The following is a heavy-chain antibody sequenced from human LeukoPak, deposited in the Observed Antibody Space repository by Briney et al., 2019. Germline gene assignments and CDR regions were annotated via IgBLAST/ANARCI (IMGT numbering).Heavy chain of an antibody. CDR3: AELGITMIGGV. CDR1: GFTFDDYA. J-gene: IGHJ6*04. CDR2: ITWDGGTT. Sequence: GGSLRLSCAASGFTFDDYAMHWVRQAPGKGLEWVSLITWDGGTTYYEDSVKGRFTISRDSSKNSLYLQMNSLRAEDTAVYYCAELGITMIGGVWGKGTTVTISS. V-gene: IGHV3-43D*03. D-gene: IGHD3-10*02.